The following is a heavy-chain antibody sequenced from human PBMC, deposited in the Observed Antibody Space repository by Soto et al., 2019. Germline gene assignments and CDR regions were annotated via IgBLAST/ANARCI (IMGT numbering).Heavy chain of an antibody. V-gene: IGHV3-23*01. Sequence: EVQLLDSGGGLVQPGGSLRLSCAASGFTFSNYAMNWVRQAPGKGLEWVSVISGSGDSTYYADSVKGRFTISRDNSKNTLYLQMNSLRAEDTAVYYCARRGPGSYFDYWGQGTRVTVSS. CDR1: GFTFSNYA. CDR2: ISGSGDST. J-gene: IGHJ4*02. CDR3: ARRGPGSYFDY. D-gene: IGHD2-15*01.